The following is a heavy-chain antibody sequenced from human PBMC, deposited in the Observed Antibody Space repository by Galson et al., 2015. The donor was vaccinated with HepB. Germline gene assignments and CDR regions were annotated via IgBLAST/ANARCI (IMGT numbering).Heavy chain of an antibody. J-gene: IGHJ6*02. Sequence: SLRLSCAASGFTFSSYGMHWVRQAPGKGLEWVAVIWYDGSNKYYADSVKGRFTISRDNSKNTLYLQMNSLRAEDTAVYYCLIDFWCGYSTNYYYYGMDVWGQGTTVTVSS. CDR3: LIDFWCGYSTNYYYYGMDV. D-gene: IGHD3-3*01. CDR1: GFTFSSYG. V-gene: IGHV3-33*01. CDR2: IWYDGSNK.